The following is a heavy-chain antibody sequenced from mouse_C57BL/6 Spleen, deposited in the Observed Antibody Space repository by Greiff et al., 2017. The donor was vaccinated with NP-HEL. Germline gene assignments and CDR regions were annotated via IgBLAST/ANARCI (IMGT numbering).Heavy chain of an antibody. D-gene: IGHD2-5*01. V-gene: IGHV2-2*01. Sequence: VQLQESGPGLVQPSQSLSITCTVSGFSLTSYGVHWVRQSPGKGLEWLGVIWSGGSTDYNAAFISRLSISKDNSKSQVFFKMNSLQADDTATYYCARTYYSNYDYWGQGTTLTVSS. CDR1: GFSLTSYG. CDR3: ARTYYSNYDY. CDR2: IWSGGST. J-gene: IGHJ2*01.